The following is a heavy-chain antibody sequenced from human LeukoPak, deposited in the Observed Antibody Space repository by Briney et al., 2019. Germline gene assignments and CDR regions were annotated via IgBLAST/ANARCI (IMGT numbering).Heavy chain of an antibody. Sequence: PSETLSLTCTVSGGSISSSSYYWGWIRQPPGKGLEWIGSIYYSGSTYYNPSLKSRVTISVDTSKNRFSLKLSSVTAADTAVYYCARGGDTAMVTLDYWGQGTLVTVSS. CDR2: IYYSGST. CDR1: GGSISSSSYY. V-gene: IGHV4-39*07. D-gene: IGHD5-18*01. CDR3: ARGGDTAMVTLDY. J-gene: IGHJ4*02.